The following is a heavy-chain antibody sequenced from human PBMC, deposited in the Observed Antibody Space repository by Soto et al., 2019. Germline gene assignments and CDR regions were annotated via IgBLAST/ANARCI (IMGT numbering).Heavy chain of an antibody. J-gene: IGHJ4*02. CDR1: GGNFSSYA. V-gene: IGHV1-69*13. Sequence: ASVKVSCKASGGNFSSYAISWVRQAPGQGLEWMGGIIPIFGPANYAQKFQGRVTITADESTSTAYMELSNLRSEDTAVYYCARGGYGALFDYWGQGTLVTVSS. CDR3: ARGGYGALFDY. D-gene: IGHD4-17*01. CDR2: IIPIFGPA.